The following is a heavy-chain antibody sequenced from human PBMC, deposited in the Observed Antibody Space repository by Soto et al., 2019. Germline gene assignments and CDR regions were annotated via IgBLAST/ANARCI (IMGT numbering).Heavy chain of an antibody. CDR3: ARPLPLGDLFLFFDI. CDR2: IIPIYGTT. V-gene: IGHV1-69*01. CDR1: GGTFSKYA. D-gene: IGHD3-16*01. Sequence: QVQLVQSGAEVKKPGSSVKVSCKASGGTFSKYAITWVRQAPGQGLEWMGGIIPIYGTTNFAQKIQGRVTISADESTSTAYMELSSLRSDDTAVYYCARPLPLGDLFLFFDIWGQGTMVTVSS. J-gene: IGHJ3*02.